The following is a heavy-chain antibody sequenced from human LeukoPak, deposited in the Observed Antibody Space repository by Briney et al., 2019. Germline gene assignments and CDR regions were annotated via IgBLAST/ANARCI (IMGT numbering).Heavy chain of an antibody. D-gene: IGHD1-1*01. CDR2: INPFSDAR. J-gene: IGHJ5*02. CDR3: ATSTITHTRDP. V-gene: IGHV1-2*02. Sequence: ASVKVSCKLSEYTFSDIYLNWVRQAPGQGLEWMAWINPFSDARSYAQKFQGRVTTTWDMSTTTVFMELSRLRSDDTAVYYCATSTITHTRDPWGQGTLVTVSS. CDR1: EYTFSDIY.